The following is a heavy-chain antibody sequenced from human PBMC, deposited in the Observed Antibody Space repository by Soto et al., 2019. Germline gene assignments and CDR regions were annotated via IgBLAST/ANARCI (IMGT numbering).Heavy chain of an antibody. J-gene: IGHJ6*03. CDR3: AKEGKDHSSYMDV. Sequence: GGSLRLSCAASGFNLDDYAMHWVRQAPGKGLEWVSDISWNSGSIGYADSVKGRFTISRDNAKNSLYLQMNSLRAEDTASYYCAKEGKDHSSYMDVWGKGTTVTVSS. CDR1: GFNLDDYA. CDR2: ISWNSGSI. V-gene: IGHV3-9*01.